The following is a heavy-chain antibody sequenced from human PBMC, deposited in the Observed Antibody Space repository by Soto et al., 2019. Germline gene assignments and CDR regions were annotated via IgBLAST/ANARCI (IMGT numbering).Heavy chain of an antibody. CDR2: IKSRGSGGTT. J-gene: IGHJ6*01. D-gene: IGHD1-1*01. Sequence: QLVESGGGLITPGKSVTLSCVGSGFDFTAAWMHWVRQAPGKGLEWVCRIKSRGSGGTTDYIAAVRSIFTISSDDSTDTVYMQMSSLKPEDTAVYFCATQRGHSGSSYYGLEVWGQGSTVTVSS. V-gene: IGHV3-15*07. CDR1: GFDFTAAW. CDR3: ATQRGHSGSSYYGLEV.